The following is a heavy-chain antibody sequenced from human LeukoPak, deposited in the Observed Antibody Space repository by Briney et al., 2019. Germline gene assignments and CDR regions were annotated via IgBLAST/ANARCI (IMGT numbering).Heavy chain of an antibody. Sequence: AAVKVSCKASGYTFTSYGISWVRQAPGQGLEWRGWISAYNGNTNYAQKLQGRVTMTTDTSTSTAYMELRSLRSDDTAVYYCARQALLHSGWPPQTDYWGQGTLVTVSS. CDR2: ISAYNGNT. CDR1: GYTFTSYG. V-gene: IGHV1-18*04. J-gene: IGHJ4*02. D-gene: IGHD6-19*01. CDR3: ARQALLHSGWPPQTDY.